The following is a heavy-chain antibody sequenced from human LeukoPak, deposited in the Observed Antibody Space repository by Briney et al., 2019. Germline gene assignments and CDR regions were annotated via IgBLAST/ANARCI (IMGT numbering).Heavy chain of an antibody. D-gene: IGHD6-19*01. Sequence: PSETLSLTCAVSGGSISSSNWWSWVRQPPGKGLEWIGEIYHSGSTNYNPSLKSRVTISVDKSKNQFSLKLSSVTAADTAVYYCARDPRIAVAGTSDDYWGQGTLVTVSS. J-gene: IGHJ4*02. V-gene: IGHV4-4*02. CDR3: ARDPRIAVAGTSDDY. CDR1: GGSISSSNW. CDR2: IYHSGST.